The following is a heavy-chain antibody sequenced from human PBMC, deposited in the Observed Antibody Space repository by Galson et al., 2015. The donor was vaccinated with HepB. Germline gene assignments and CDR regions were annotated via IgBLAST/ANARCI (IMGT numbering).Heavy chain of an antibody. Sequence: SVKVSCKASGYTFTSYGISWVRQAPGQGLEWMGWISAYYGNTNSAQRFQGRVTMTTDTSTSTAYMELRSLTSDDTAVYYCAREYGSSWPHYYGLDAWGQGTTVTVSS. CDR3: AREYGSSWPHYYGLDA. V-gene: IGHV1-18*04. J-gene: IGHJ6*02. CDR1: GYTFTSYG. CDR2: ISAYYGNT. D-gene: IGHD6-13*01.